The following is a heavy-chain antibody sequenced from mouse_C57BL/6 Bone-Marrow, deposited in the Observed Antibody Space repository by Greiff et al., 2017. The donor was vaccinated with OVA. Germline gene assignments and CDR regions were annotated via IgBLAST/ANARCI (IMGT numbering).Heavy chain of an antibody. CDR2: INHNNGGT. V-gene: IGHV1-26*01. J-gene: IGHJ3*01. CDR3: ARECGSAWFAY. D-gene: IGHD1-1*02. Sequence: EVKLQQSGPELVKPGASVKISCKASGYTFTDYYMNWVQQSHGKSLEWIGDINHNNGGTSSNQKFKGKATLTVDKSSSPAYMELRSLTSEDSAVYDCARECGSAWFAYWGQGTLVTVSA. CDR1: GYTFTDYY.